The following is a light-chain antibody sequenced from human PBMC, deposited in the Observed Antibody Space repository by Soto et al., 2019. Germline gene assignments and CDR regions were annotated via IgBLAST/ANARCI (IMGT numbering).Light chain of an antibody. CDR1: QTIPRNF. V-gene: IGKV3-20*01. CDR3: HQYGSSPPWT. Sequence: EIVLTQSPDTLSFSPGEKATLSCRASQTIPRNFLAWFQQKPGQAPGLLIYGSSNRPSGIPDRFSGGGSRTDFTLTISRLEPEDFAVYYCHQYGSSPPWTFGQGTKVEI. J-gene: IGKJ1*01. CDR2: GSS.